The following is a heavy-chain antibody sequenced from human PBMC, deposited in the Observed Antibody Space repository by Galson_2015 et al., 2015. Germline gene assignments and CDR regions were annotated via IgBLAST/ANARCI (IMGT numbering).Heavy chain of an antibody. CDR3: ARDPNLDITMVRGVIISWGWFDP. CDR2: INSDGSST. Sequence: SLRLSCAASGFTFSSYWMHWVRQAPGKGLVWVSRINSDGSSTSYADFVKGRFTISRDNAKNTLFLQMNSLRAEDTAVYYCARDPNLDITMVRGVIISWGWFDPWGLETLVTVSS. J-gene: IGHJ5*02. D-gene: IGHD3-10*01. CDR1: GFTFSSYW. V-gene: IGHV3-74*01.